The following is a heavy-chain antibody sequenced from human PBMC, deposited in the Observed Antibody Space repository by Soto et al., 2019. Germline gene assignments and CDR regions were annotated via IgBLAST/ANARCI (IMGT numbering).Heavy chain of an antibody. CDR1: GGTFSSSA. J-gene: IGHJ6*02. V-gene: IGHV1-69*13. CDR2: IIPIFGTA. Sequence: SVKVSCKASGGTFSSSAISWVRQAPGQGLEWMGGIIPIFGTANYAQKFQGRVTITADESTSTAYMELSSLRSEDTAVYYCASSITADPTYYYYGMDVWGQGTTVTVSS. D-gene: IGHD6-25*01. CDR3: ASSITADPTYYYYGMDV.